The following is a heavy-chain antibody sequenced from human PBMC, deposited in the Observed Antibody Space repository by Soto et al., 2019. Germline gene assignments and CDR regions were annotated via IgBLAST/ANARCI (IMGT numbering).Heavy chain of an antibody. CDR2: ISWNSGSI. D-gene: IGHD3-22*01. J-gene: IGHJ3*02. V-gene: IGHV3-9*01. CDR3: AKDFGTGYYYDSSGCPNPGAFDI. CDR1: GFTFDDYA. Sequence: GGSLRLSCAASGFTFDDYAMHWVRQAPGKGLECVSGISWNSGSIGYADSVKGRFTISRDNAKNSPYLQMNSLRAEDTALYYCAKDFGTGYYYDSSGCPNPGAFDIWGQGTMVTVSS.